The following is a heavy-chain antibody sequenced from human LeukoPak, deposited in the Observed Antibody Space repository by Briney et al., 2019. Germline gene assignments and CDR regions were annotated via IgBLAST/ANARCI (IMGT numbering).Heavy chain of an antibody. D-gene: IGHD6-25*01. J-gene: IGHJ4*02. Sequence: PGGSLRLSCAASGFTFSSYAMHWVRQAPGKGLEWVAVISYDGSNKYYADSVKGRFTISRDNSKNTLYLQMNSLRAEDTALYYCARDRGGSGPTTTDYWGQGTLVTVSS. V-gene: IGHV3-30-3*01. CDR1: GFTFSSYA. CDR3: ARDRGGSGPTTTDY. CDR2: ISYDGSNK.